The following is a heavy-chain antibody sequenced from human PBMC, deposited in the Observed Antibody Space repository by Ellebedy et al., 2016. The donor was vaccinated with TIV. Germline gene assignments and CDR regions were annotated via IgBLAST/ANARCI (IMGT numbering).Heavy chain of an antibody. J-gene: IGHJ4*02. CDR1: GFTFSSYG. Sequence: GESLKISXAASGFTFSSYGMHWVRQAPGKGLEWVAVIPYDGSNKYYADSVKGRFTISRDNSKNTLYLQMNSLRAEDTAVNYCGPDWPYPFDYWGQGTLVTVSS. CDR3: GPDWPYPFDY. D-gene: IGHD3-9*01. CDR2: IPYDGSNK. V-gene: IGHV3-30*03.